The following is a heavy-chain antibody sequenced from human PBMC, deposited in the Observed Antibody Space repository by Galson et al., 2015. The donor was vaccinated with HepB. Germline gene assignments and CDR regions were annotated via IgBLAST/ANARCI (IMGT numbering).Heavy chain of an antibody. Sequence: SLRLSCAASGFTFSSYSMNWVRQAPGKGLEWVSSISSSSSYIYYADSVKGRFTISRDNAKNSLYLQMNSLRAEDTAVYYCARDLRGVVVPAAGIDYWGQGTLVTVSS. CDR2: ISSSSSYI. CDR1: GFTFSSYS. V-gene: IGHV3-21*01. J-gene: IGHJ4*02. CDR3: ARDLRGVVVPAAGIDY. D-gene: IGHD2-2*01.